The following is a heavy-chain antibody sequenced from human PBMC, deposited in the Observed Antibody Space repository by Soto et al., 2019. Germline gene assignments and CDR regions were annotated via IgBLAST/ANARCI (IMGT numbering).Heavy chain of an antibody. CDR1: GYTFTSYD. CDR3: AKVPLEWLVGYFDY. D-gene: IGHD3-3*01. V-gene: IGHV1-8*01. Sequence: ASVKVSCKASGYTFTSYDINWVRQATGQGLEWMGWMNPNSGNTGYAQKFQGRVTMTRNTSISTAYMELSSLRSEDTAVYYCAKVPLEWLVGYFDYWGQGTLVTVSS. J-gene: IGHJ4*02. CDR2: MNPNSGNT.